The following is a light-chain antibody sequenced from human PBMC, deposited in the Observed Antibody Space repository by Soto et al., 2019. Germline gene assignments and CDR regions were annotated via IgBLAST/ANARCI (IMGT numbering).Light chain of an antibody. Sequence: DIQMTQSPSTLSASVRDRVTITCRASQSVSSWLAWYQQKPGKAPKLLIYKASNLESGVRSRFSGSGSGTEFSLTISSLHPDDFATYYCQQYNSYPYTFGQGTKLEIK. J-gene: IGKJ2*01. V-gene: IGKV1-5*03. CDR2: KAS. CDR3: QQYNSYPYT. CDR1: QSVSSW.